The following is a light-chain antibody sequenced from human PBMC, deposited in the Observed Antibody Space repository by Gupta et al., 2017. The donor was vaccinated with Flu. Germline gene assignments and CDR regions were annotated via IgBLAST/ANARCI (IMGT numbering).Light chain of an antibody. CDR2: ENN. J-gene: IGLJ3*02. CDR1: SSNIGPNY. CDR3: GTWDSSLSAGGV. V-gene: IGLV1-51*02. Sequence: ISCSGSSSNIGPNYVSWYQQLPGTAPKLLIYENNKRPSGLPDRFSGSKSGTSATLGITGLQTGDEADYYCGTWDSSLSAGGVFGGGTKLTVL.